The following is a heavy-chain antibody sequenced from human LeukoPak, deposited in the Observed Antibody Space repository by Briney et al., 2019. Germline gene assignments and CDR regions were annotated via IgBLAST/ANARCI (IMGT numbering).Heavy chain of an antibody. CDR2: ISGSATDT. CDR3: IKNTRTPTY. D-gene: IGHD1-14*01. Sequence: PGGSLRLSCAASGFTFSDNYMSWIRQAPGRGLEWVSYISGSATDTNYADSVRGRFTVSRDNAKNALYLQMDSLTVEDTAIYYCIKNTRTPTYWGQGVLVTVSP. J-gene: IGHJ4*02. CDR1: GFTFSDNY. V-gene: IGHV3-11*06.